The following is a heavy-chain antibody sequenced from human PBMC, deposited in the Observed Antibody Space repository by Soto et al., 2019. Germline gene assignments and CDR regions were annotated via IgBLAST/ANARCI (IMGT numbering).Heavy chain of an antibody. J-gene: IGHJ5*02. D-gene: IGHD3-22*01. V-gene: IGHV4-30-4*01. Sequence: SETLSLTCTVSGGSISSGDYYWSWIRQPPGKGLEWIGYIYYSGSTYYNPSLKSRVTISVDTSKNQFSLELSSVIAADTAVYYCASIYDSSGYYYGNNWFDPWGQGTLVTVSS. CDR3: ASIYDSSGYYYGNNWFDP. CDR2: IYYSGST. CDR1: GGSISSGDYY.